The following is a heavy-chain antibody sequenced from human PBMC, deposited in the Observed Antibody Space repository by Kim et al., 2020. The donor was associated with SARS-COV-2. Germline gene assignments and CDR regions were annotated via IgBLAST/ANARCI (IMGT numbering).Heavy chain of an antibody. V-gene: IGHV4-34*01. CDR2: INHSGST. CDR1: GGSFSGYY. D-gene: IGHD3-22*01. J-gene: IGHJ2*01. Sequence: SETLSLTCAVYGGSFSGYYWSWIRQPPGKGLEWIGEINHSGSTNYNPSLKSRVTISVDTSKNQFSLKLSSVTAADTAVYYCARIPGYYYDSSGYPYYWY. CDR3: ARIPGYYYDSSGYPYYWY.